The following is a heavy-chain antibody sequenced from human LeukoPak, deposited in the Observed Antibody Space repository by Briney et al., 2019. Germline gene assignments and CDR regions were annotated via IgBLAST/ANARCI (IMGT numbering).Heavy chain of an antibody. V-gene: IGHV1-69*04. J-gene: IGHJ4*02. CDR2: IIPILDVT. D-gene: IGHD3-9*01. Sequence: SVTVSCKASGGTFTNYAINWVRQAPGQGLEWMGRIIPILDVTNYAQKFQGRVTITADQSTSTAYMELSSLRSEDTAVYYCARGGGVDILTGFQYWGQGTLVTVSS. CDR3: ARGGGVDILTGFQY. CDR1: GGTFTNYA.